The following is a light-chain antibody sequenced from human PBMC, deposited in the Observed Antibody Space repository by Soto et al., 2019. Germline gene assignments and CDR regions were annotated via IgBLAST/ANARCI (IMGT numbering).Light chain of an antibody. CDR2: GAS. V-gene: IGKV3-15*01. CDR1: QGVSRK. Sequence: DIVMTQSPATLSVAPGEIVTFSCRAGQGVSRKLAWYQHKPGQAPRLLISGASTGATGIPARFSGSGSGTEFTLTISSLQSEDCAIYYCQQYHKWPITFGGGTKVEIK. J-gene: IGKJ4*01. CDR3: QQYHKWPIT.